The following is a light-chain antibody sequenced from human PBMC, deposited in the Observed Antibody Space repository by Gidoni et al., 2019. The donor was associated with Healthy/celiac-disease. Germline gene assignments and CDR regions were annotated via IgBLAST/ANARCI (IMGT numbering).Light chain of an antibody. V-gene: IGKV3-15*01. CDR2: GAS. Sequence: EIVMTQCPATLSVSPGERATLSCRASQSVSSNLAWYQQKPGQAPRLLIYGASTRATGIPARFSGSGSGTEFTLTISSLQSEDFAVYYCQQYNNWPPPFGQGTKLEIK. J-gene: IGKJ2*01. CDR3: QQYNNWPPP. CDR1: QSVSSN.